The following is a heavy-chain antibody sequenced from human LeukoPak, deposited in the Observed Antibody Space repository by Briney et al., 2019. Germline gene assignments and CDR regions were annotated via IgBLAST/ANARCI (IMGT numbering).Heavy chain of an antibody. CDR3: ARGRDSSGYYLPLFDY. Sequence: PSETLSLTCAVYGGSFSGYHWSWIRQPPGKGLEWIGEINHSGSTNYNPSLKSRVTISVDTSKNQFSLKLSSVTAADTAVYYCARGRDSSGYYLPLFDYWGQGTLVTVSS. D-gene: IGHD3-22*01. CDR1: GGSFSGYH. V-gene: IGHV4-34*01. CDR2: INHSGST. J-gene: IGHJ4*02.